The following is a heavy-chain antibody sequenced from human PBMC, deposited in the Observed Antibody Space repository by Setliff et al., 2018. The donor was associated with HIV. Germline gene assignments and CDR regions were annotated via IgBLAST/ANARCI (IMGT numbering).Heavy chain of an antibody. CDR1: GGTFSSYA. V-gene: IGHV1-69*06. Sequence: SVKVSCKASGGTFSSYAIHWVRQAPGQGLEWMGRIIPIFGTTNYAQKFQGRVTITADKSTSTAYMELSSLRSEDTAVYYCARDRELAVAGTIDAFDIWGQGTMVTVSS. J-gene: IGHJ3*02. CDR2: IIPIFGTT. D-gene: IGHD6-19*01. CDR3: ARDRELAVAGTIDAFDI.